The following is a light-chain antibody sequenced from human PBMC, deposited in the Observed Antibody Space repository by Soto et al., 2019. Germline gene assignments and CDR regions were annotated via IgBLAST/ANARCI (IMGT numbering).Light chain of an antibody. V-gene: IGLV2-8*01. CDR2: EVT. CDR1: SGDVGGYDY. Sequence: QSVLTQPPSASGSPGQSVTISCTGTSGDVGGYDYVSWYQQHPGKAPKLMIYEVTKRPLGVPDRFSGSKSGNMASLTVSGLQAEDEADYYCSSYAGSDNPYVFGTGTKV. CDR3: SSYAGSDNPYV. J-gene: IGLJ1*01.